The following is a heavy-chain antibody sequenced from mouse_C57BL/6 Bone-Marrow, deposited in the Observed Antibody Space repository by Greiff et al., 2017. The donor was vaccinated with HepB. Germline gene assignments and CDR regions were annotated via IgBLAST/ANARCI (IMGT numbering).Heavy chain of an antibody. CDR3: ARSMSHNYGFAY. CDR1: GYTFTSYW. V-gene: IGHV1-64*01. Sequence: VQLQQPGAELVKPGASVKLSCKASGYTFTSYWMHWVKQRPGQGLEWIGMIHPNSGSTNYNEKFKSKATLTVDKSSSTAYMQLSSLTSEDSAVYYCARSMSHNYGFAYWGQGTLVTVSA. CDR2: IHPNSGST. J-gene: IGHJ3*01. D-gene: IGHD1-2*01.